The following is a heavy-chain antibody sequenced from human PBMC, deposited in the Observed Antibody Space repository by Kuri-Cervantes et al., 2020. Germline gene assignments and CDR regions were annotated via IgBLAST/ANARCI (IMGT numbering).Heavy chain of an antibody. J-gene: IGHJ6*02. CDR1: GFTFSSYA. CDR3: ARGGPTLQYCYYGMDV. V-gene: IGHV3-30-3*01. D-gene: IGHD4-11*01. CDR2: ISYDGSNK. Sequence: GESLKISCAASGFTFSSYAMHWVRQAPGKGLEWVAVISYDGSNKYYADSVKGRFTLSRDNAKNTLYLQMNSLRTEDTAVYYCARGGPTLQYCYYGMDVWGQGTTVTVSS.